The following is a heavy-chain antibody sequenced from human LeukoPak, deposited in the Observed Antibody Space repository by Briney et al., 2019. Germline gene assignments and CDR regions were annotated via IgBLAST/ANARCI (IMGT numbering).Heavy chain of an antibody. V-gene: IGHV3-66*04. CDR2: IYSGGQT. CDR1: GFIVSSDY. CDR3: ARHDWFAP. Sequence: GGSLRLSCAVSGFIVSSDYMSWIRQAPGKGLEWVSVIYSGGQTYYADSVKGRFTIFRDNSKNTLYLQMSSLRVEDTAVYYCARHDWFAPWGRGTLVTVSS. J-gene: IGHJ5*02.